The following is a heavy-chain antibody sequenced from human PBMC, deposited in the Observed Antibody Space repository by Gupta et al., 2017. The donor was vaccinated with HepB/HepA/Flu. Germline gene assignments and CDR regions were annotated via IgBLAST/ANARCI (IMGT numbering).Heavy chain of an antibody. CDR3: ARPPRGTYNYFDS. D-gene: IGHD1-26*01. V-gene: IGHV4-39*01. CDR1: GGSISSNAYY. CDR2: IYYSGTT. Sequence: LQLQEAGPGLVTPSETLSLTCTVSGGSISSNAYYWGWIRQPPGKGLEWIGNIYYSGTTYYNPSLKSRVTISVDTSKNQFSLKLTSVTAADTAVYYCARPPRGTYNYFDSWGQGTLVTVSS. J-gene: IGHJ4*02.